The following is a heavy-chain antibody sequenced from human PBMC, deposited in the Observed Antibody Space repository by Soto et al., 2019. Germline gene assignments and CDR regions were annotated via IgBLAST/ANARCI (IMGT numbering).Heavy chain of an antibody. CDR2: ISSSGSTK. J-gene: IGHJ5*02. D-gene: IGHD2-15*01. Sequence: GGSMRLSCAASGFTFSSYEMNWVRQAPGKGLEWVSYISSSGSTKYYADSVKGRFTISRDNAKNSLYLQMNSLRAEDTAVYYCARDRRGSSNWFDPWGQGTLVTVSS. V-gene: IGHV3-48*03. CDR1: GFTFSSYE. CDR3: ARDRRGSSNWFDP.